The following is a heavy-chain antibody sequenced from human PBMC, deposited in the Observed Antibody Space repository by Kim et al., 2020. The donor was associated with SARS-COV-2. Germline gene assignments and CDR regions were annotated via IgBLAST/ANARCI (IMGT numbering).Heavy chain of an antibody. CDR2: ISGSGGST. CDR1: GFTFSSYA. V-gene: IGHV3-23*01. CDR3: AKFLSDIGRAYYFDY. J-gene: IGHJ4*02. D-gene: IGHD3-9*01. Sequence: GGSLRLSCAASGFTFSSYAMSWVRQAPGKGLEWVSAISGSGGSTYYADSVKGRFTISRDNSKNTLYLQMNSLRAEDTAVYYCAKFLSDIGRAYYFDYWGQGTLVTVSS.